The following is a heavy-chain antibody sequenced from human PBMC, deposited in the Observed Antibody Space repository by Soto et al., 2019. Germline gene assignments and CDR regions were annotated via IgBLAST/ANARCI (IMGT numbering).Heavy chain of an antibody. CDR2: ISNSGRT. CDR1: GGSVRRGNYY. D-gene: IGHD3-10*01. CDR3: ARADYATGSYYPDY. J-gene: IGHJ4*02. V-gene: IGHV4-31*03. Sequence: QVQLQESGPGLVKPSQTLSLTCTVSGGSVRRGNYYWSWIRQFPGKGLEWIAYISNSGRTHYNPSLMSRITILVDTSKNQFFLELRSVTAADTALYYCARADYATGSYYPDYWGQGTLVTVSS.